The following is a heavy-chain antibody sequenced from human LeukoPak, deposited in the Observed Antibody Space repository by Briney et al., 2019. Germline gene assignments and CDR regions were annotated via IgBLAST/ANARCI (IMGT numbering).Heavy chain of an antibody. CDR2: ISDSGDST. CDR3: ATRRFGELTY. D-gene: IGHD3-10*01. CDR1: GFTFSSYA. J-gene: IGHJ4*02. Sequence: GGSLRLSCAASGFTFSSYAMSWVRQAPGKGLEWVSAISDSGDSTYFADSVKGRFTISRDNSKNTLYLQMNSLRVEDTAVYYCATRRFGELTYWGQGTLVTVSS. V-gene: IGHV3-23*01.